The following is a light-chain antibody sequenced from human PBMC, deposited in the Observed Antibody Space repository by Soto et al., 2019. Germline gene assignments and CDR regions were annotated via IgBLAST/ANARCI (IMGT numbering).Light chain of an antibody. V-gene: IGLV2-14*01. Sequence: QSALTQPASVSGSPGQSITISCTGASSDVGASNYVSWYQQHPGKAPKLMIYDVSNRPSGVSNRFSGSKSGNTASLTISGLQAEDEADYYCSSYISGTTPYVVFGGGTKLTVL. CDR2: DVS. CDR1: SSDVGASNY. CDR3: SSYISGTTPYVV. J-gene: IGLJ2*01.